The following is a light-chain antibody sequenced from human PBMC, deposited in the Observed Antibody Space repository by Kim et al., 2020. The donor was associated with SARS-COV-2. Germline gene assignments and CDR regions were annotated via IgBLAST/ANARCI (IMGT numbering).Light chain of an antibody. Sequence: QSALTQPASVSGSPGQSITISCTGTTSDVGSYNYVSWYQQHPGKAPKLMIYDVSYRPSGVSNRFSGSKSGNTASLTISGLQAEDEADYYCSSYTSSSTLEVFGTGTKVTVL. V-gene: IGLV2-14*03. CDR3: SSYTSSSTLEV. CDR1: TSDVGSYNY. CDR2: DVS. J-gene: IGLJ1*01.